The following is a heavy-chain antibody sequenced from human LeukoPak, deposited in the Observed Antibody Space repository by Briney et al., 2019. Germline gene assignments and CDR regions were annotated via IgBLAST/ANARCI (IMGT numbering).Heavy chain of an antibody. D-gene: IGHD3-22*01. Sequence: PSETLSLTCGVYGGSLSDYFWSWIRQSPGKGLEWIGEINDSGSTNYNPSLKSRVTISVDTPKNQLSLKMSSVTAADTAVYYCAREFDYDSSPRFDYWGQGTLVTVSS. V-gene: IGHV4-34*01. CDR3: AREFDYDSSPRFDY. CDR1: GGSLSDYF. CDR2: INDSGST. J-gene: IGHJ4*02.